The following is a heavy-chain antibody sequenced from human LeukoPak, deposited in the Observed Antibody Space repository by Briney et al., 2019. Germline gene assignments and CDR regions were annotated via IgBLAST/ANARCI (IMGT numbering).Heavy chain of an antibody. Sequence: SETLSLTCAAYGGSFSGYYWSWIRQPPGKGLEWIGEINHSGSTNYNPSLKSRVTISVDTSKNQFSLKLSSVTAADTAVYYCARTDYQLLQLPDYWGQGTLVTVSS. CDR2: INHSGST. CDR3: ARTDYQLLQLPDY. V-gene: IGHV4-34*01. D-gene: IGHD2-2*01. CDR1: GGSFSGYY. J-gene: IGHJ4*02.